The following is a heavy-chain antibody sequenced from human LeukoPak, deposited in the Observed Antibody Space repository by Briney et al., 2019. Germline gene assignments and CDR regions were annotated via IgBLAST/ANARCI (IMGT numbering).Heavy chain of an antibody. J-gene: IGHJ4*02. CDR1: GFTFSSYG. V-gene: IGHV3-30*02. CDR2: IRYDGSHK. Sequence: GGSLRLSCAASGFTFSSYGIHWVRQAPGKGLEWVAFIRYDGSHKYYADSVKGRFTISRDNSKNTLYLQMNSLRAEDTAVYYCAKIRLRGSIAAAGIDYWGQGTLVTVSS. CDR3: AKIRLRGSIAAAGIDY. D-gene: IGHD6-13*01.